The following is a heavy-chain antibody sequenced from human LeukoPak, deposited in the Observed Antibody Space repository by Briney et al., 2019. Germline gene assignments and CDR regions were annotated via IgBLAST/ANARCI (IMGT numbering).Heavy chain of an antibody. CDR1: GDSISSGGYY. D-gene: IGHD3-22*01. Sequence: SETLSLTCTVSGDSISSGGYYWSWIRQHPGKGLEWIGYIYYSGSTYYNPSLKSRVTISVDTSKNQFSLKLSSVTAADTAVYCCARGEKAYYDSSGYYGNYFDYWGQGTLVTVSS. J-gene: IGHJ4*02. CDR3: ARGEKAYYDSSGYYGNYFDY. V-gene: IGHV4-31*03. CDR2: IYYSGST.